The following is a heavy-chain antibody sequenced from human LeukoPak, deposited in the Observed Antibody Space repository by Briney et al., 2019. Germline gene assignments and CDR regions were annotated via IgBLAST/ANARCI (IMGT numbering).Heavy chain of an antibody. Sequence: GGSLRLSCGAFGYIFNDYYMTWFRQAPGKAPEWLALIDPTGYNTYYAGSVKGRSTISRDNARNSLYLQMNGLRVEDTAIYYCTTTGGRDGDFWGQGTLVTVSS. CDR3: TTTGGRDGDF. V-gene: IGHV3-11*01. CDR2: IDPTGYNT. D-gene: IGHD5-24*01. J-gene: IGHJ4*02. CDR1: GYIFNDYY.